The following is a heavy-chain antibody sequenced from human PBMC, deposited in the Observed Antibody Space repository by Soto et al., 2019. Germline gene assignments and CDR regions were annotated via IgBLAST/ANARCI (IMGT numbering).Heavy chain of an antibody. J-gene: IGHJ6*02. V-gene: IGHV4-34*01. CDR1: GGSFSGYY. D-gene: IGHD3-16*01. Sequence: QVQLQQWGAGLLKPSETLSLTCAVYGGSFSGYYWSWIRQPPGKGLEWIGEINHSGSTNYNPSLMSRVTISVDTSTNQFSLKLSSVTAADTAVYYCASRGGGTKAHVWGQGTTVTVSS. CDR2: INHSGST. CDR3: ASRGGGTKAHV.